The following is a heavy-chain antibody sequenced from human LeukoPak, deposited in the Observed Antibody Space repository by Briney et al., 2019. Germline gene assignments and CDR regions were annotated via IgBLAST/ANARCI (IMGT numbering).Heavy chain of an antibody. J-gene: IGHJ5*02. D-gene: IGHD2-2*01. V-gene: IGHV1-69*01. CDR2: IIPIFGTA. Sequence: SVKVSCKASGGTFSSYAISWVRQAPGQGLEWMGGIIPIFGTANYAQKFQGRVTITADESTSTAYMELSSLRSEDTAVYYCARDSHYCSSTSCYRGPPWFDPWGQGTLVTVSS. CDR3: ARDSHYCSSTSCYRGPPWFDP. CDR1: GGTFSSYA.